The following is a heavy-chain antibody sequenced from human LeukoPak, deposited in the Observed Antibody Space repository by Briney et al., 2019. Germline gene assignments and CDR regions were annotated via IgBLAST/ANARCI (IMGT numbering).Heavy chain of an antibody. D-gene: IGHD6-19*01. V-gene: IGHV3-33*01. CDR2: IWYDGSNK. Sequence: GRSLRLSCAASGFTFSSYGMHWVRQAPGKGLEWVAVIWYDGSNKYYADSVKGRFTISRDNSKNTLYLQMNSLRAEDTAVYYCARRKAVAGTVFDYWGQGTLVTVSS. J-gene: IGHJ4*02. CDR1: GFTFSSYG. CDR3: ARRKAVAGTVFDY.